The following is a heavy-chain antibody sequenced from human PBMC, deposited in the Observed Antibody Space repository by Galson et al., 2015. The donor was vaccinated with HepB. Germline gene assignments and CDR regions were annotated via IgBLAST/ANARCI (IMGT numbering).Heavy chain of an antibody. CDR3: ARARRLIPDYYYYMDV. Sequence: SETLSLTCAVYGGSFSDYYWSWIRQSPGKGLEWIGEINHSGSTNYNPSLKSRVAISEDTSKNQFSLKMNSMTAADTAVYYCARARRLIPDYYYYMDVWGKGTMVTVSS. D-gene: IGHD4-17*01. CDR1: GGSFSDYY. V-gene: IGHV4-34*01. J-gene: IGHJ6*03. CDR2: INHSGST.